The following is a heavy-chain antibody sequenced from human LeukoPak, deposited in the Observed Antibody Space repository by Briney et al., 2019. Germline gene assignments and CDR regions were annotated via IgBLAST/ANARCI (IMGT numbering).Heavy chain of an antibody. D-gene: IGHD1-7*01. CDR1: GFTFSSYA. J-gene: IGHJ6*03. CDR3: AKRRGLELTYYYHMDV. Sequence: PGGSLRLSCAASGFTFSSYAMSWVRQAPGKGLEWVSSVTGSGDHSTYYTDSVKGRFTISRDNSKNTLYLQMNSLRADDTAVYYCAKRRGLELTYYYHMDVWGKGTTVTVSS. V-gene: IGHV3-23*01. CDR2: VTGSGDHST.